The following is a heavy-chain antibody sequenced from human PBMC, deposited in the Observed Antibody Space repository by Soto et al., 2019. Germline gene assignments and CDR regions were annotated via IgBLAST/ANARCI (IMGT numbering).Heavy chain of an antibody. D-gene: IGHD2-15*01. CDR3: ARVGGYCSGGSCYDAFDI. J-gene: IGHJ3*02. CDR1: GFTFSSYS. CDR2: ISSSSSTI. V-gene: IGHV3-48*01. Sequence: WGSLRLSCAASGFTFSSYSMNWVRQAPGKGLEWVSYISSSSSTIYYADSVKGRFTISRDNAKNSLYLQMNSLRAEDTAVYYCARVGGYCSGGSCYDAFDIWGQGTMVTVSS.